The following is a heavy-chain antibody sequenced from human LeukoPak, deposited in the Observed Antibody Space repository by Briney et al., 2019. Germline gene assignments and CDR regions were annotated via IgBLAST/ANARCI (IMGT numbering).Heavy chain of an antibody. J-gene: IGHJ4*02. CDR1: GFTVSSNY. CDR3: ARSPLADYFDY. Sequence: GGSLRLSCAASGFTVSSNYMSWVRQAPGKGLEWVSLIYSGGSTYYADSVKGRFTISRDNAKSSLYLQMNSLRAEDTAIYYCARSPLADYFDYWGQGTLVTVSS. CDR2: IYSGGST. D-gene: IGHD3-3*02. V-gene: IGHV3-53*01.